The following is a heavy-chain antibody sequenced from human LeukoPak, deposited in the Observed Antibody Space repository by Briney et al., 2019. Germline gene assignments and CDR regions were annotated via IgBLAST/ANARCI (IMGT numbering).Heavy chain of an antibody. CDR3: ARASVGYYGSGSGDAFDI. V-gene: IGHV3-53*01. D-gene: IGHD3-10*01. Sequence: PGGSLRLSCAASGFAFSDYAMSWVRQAPGKGLEWVSVIYSGGSTYYADSVKGRFTISRDNSKNTLYLQMNSLRAEDTAVYYCARASVGYYGSGSGDAFDIWGQGTMVTVSS. CDR1: GFAFSDYA. J-gene: IGHJ3*02. CDR2: IYSGGST.